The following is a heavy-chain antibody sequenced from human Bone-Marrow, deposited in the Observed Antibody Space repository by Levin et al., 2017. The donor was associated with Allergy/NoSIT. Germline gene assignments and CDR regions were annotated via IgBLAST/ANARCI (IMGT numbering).Heavy chain of an antibody. CDR3: ARDRITSKKRFHGMDV. V-gene: IGHV3-33*01. J-gene: IGHJ6*02. CDR1: GFTFTDSA. CDR2: IWYDGTVQ. D-gene: IGHD3-3*01. Sequence: GESLKISCEASGFTFTDSAMHWVRQAPGKGLEWVAVIWYDGTVQYYTDSVKGRFTISRDNSKSTLYLQMSSLRGEDTGVYYCARDRITSKKRFHGMDVWGQGTTVSVSS.